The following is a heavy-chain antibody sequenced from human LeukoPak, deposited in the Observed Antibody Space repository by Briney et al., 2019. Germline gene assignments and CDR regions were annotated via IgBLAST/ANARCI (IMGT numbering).Heavy chain of an antibody. J-gene: IGHJ6*03. CDR2: ISANNGNT. D-gene: IGHD3-10*01. CDR3: ARDVSDSRSFSKYYYMDV. V-gene: IGHV1-18*01. CDR1: GYTFPSFG. Sequence: GASVKVSCKASGYTFPSFGISWVRQAPGQGLEWMGWISANNGNTNYAQQLQGRVTMTTDTSTSTAYMELRSLRSDDTAVYYCARDVSDSRSFSKYYYMDVWGKGTTVTVSS.